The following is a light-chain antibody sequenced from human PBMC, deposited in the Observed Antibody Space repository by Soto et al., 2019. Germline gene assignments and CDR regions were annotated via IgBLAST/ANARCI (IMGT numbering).Light chain of an antibody. J-gene: IGKJ5*01. V-gene: IGKV3-20*01. CDR3: QQYGSSPT. CDR2: GAS. CDR1: QSISSY. Sequence: TQSPSSLSASVGDRVTITCRASQSISSYLNWYQQKPGQGPRLLIYGASSRATGIPDRFSGSGSGTDFTLTISRLEPEDSAVYYCQQYGSSPTFGQGTRLEIK.